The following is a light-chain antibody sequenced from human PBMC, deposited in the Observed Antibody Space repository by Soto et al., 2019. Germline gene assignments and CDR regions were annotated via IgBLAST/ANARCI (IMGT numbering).Light chain of an antibody. CDR2: GIS. J-gene: IGKJ1*01. Sequence: EIVLTQSPGTLSLSPGERATLSYRASQSVSSNNLVWYQQKRGQAPRLLIYGISNRATGVPDRFSGSGSGTDFTLSISRLEPEDFAVYYCHHYASSSWTFGQGTNVEIK. V-gene: IGKV3-20*01. CDR3: HHYASSSWT. CDR1: QSVSSNN.